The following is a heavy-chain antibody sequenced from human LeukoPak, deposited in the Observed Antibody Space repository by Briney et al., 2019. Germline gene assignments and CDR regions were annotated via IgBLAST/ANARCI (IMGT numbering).Heavy chain of an antibody. CDR1: GFTFDDYA. CDR3: AKGRDKYQLLSKNWFDP. D-gene: IGHD2-2*01. CDR2: ISWNSGSI. Sequence: HSGRSLRLSCAASGFTFDDYAMHWVRHAPGKGLEWGSGISWNSGSIGYADSVKGRFTISRDNAKNSLYLQMNSLRAEDTALYYCAKGRDKYQLLSKNWFDPWGQGTLVTVSS. J-gene: IGHJ5*02. V-gene: IGHV3-9*01.